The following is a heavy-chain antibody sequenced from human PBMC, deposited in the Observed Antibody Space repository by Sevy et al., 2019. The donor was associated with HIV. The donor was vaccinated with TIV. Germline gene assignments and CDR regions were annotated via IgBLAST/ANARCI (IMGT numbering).Heavy chain of an antibody. Sequence: GGFLRLSCAASGFTFSSYGMHWVRQAPGKGLEWVAVISYDGSNKYYADSVKGRFTISRDNSKNTLYLQMNSLRAEDTAVYYCAKSWGYYYDSSGYVQEWYDYGMDVWGQGTTVTVSS. CDR1: GFTFSSYG. D-gene: IGHD3-22*01. V-gene: IGHV3-30*18. CDR2: ISYDGSNK. CDR3: AKSWGYYYDSSGYVQEWYDYGMDV. J-gene: IGHJ6*02.